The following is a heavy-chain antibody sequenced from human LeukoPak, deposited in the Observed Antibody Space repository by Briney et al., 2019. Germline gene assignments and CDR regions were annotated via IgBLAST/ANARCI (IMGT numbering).Heavy chain of an antibody. J-gene: IGHJ4*02. CDR2: IYYSGST. D-gene: IGHD4-11*01. V-gene: IGHV4-59*01. Sequence: PSETLSLNCTVSGGSISSYYWSWIRQPPGKGLEWIGYIYYSGSTNYNPSLKSRVTISVDTSKNQFSLKLSSVTAADTAVYYCARDGSYSNYFDYWGQGTLVTVSS. CDR1: GGSISSYY. CDR3: ARDGSYSNYFDY.